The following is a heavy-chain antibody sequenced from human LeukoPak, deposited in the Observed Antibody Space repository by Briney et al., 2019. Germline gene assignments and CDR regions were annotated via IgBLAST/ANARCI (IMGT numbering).Heavy chain of an antibody. V-gene: IGHV4-59*01. CDR1: GGSISSYY. J-gene: IGHJ1*01. CDR3: ARVDDYNGRYFQH. Sequence: SETLSLTCTVSGGSISSYYWSWLRQPPGKGLEWIGYIYYSGSTNYNPSLKSRVTISVDTSKNQFSLKLSSVTAADTAVYYCARVDDYNGRYFQHWGQGTLVTVSS. D-gene: IGHD5-24*01. CDR2: IYYSGST.